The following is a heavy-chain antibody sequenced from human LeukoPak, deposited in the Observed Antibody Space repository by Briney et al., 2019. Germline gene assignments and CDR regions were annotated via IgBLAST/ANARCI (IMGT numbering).Heavy chain of an antibody. CDR1: GGSINNHC. D-gene: IGHD2-2*01. V-gene: IGHV4-59*11. CDR3: ARDRNDCSSASCYPDWFDP. CDR2: VYSSGHT. Sequence: SETLSLTCTVSGGSINNHCWSWIRQPPGKGLEWMGYVYSSGHTSYNPSLKNRVTISLDMSKHQSSLKLSSVTAADTAVYYCARDRNDCSSASCYPDWFDPWGQGTLVTVSS. J-gene: IGHJ5*02.